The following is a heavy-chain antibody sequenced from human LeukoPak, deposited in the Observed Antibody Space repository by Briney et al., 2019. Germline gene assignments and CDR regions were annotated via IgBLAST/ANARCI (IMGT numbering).Heavy chain of an antibody. CDR3: ARIYDILTGSNWFDP. CDR1: GFTFDDYG. Sequence: PGGSLRPSCAASGFTFDDYGMSWVRQAPGKGLEWVSVIYSGGSTYYADSVKGRFTISRDDSKNTLYLQMNSLRAEDTAVYYCARIYDILTGSNWFDPWGQGTLVTVSS. D-gene: IGHD3-9*01. V-gene: IGHV3-66*01. J-gene: IGHJ5*02. CDR2: IYSGGST.